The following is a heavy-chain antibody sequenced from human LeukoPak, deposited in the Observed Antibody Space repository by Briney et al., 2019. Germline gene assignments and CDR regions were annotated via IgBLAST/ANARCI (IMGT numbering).Heavy chain of an antibody. J-gene: IGHJ6*02. CDR1: GFTFSGYA. V-gene: IGHV3-23*01. Sequence: GGSLRLSCAASGFTFSGYAMSWVRQAPGKGLEWVSGISGSGGGTYYADSVKGRFTLSRDNSKNMLFLQMNGLRVEDTAVYYCARDQATMIRNGFDVWGQGTTVTVSS. CDR2: ISGSGGGT. CDR3: ARDQATMIRNGFDV. D-gene: IGHD3-10*01.